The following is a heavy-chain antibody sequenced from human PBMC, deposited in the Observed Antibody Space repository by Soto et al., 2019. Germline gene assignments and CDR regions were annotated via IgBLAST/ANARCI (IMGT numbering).Heavy chain of an antibody. CDR3: ARDAPPEDY. J-gene: IGHJ4*02. V-gene: IGHV1-18*01. CDR1: GGTFSNSA. CDR2: ISAYNGNT. Sequence: ASVKVSCKASGGTFSNSAISWVRQAPGQGLEWMGWISAYNGNTNYAQKLQGRVTMTTDTSTSTAYMELRSLRSDDTAVYYCARDAPPEDYWGQGTLVTVSS.